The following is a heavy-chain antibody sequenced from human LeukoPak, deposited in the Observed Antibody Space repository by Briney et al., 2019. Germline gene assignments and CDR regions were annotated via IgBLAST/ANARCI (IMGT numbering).Heavy chain of an antibody. J-gene: IGHJ4*02. Sequence: GGSLRLSCAASGFTFSSYEMNWVRQAPGKGLEWVGRIRSKSDGGTTDYAAPVKGRFTISRDDSQNTLYLQMNSLKIEDTAVYFCSTVAWMQLWSIDSWGQGTLVTVSS. D-gene: IGHD5-18*01. V-gene: IGHV3-15*01. CDR2: IRSKSDGGTT. CDR3: STVAWMQLWSIDS. CDR1: GFTFSSYE.